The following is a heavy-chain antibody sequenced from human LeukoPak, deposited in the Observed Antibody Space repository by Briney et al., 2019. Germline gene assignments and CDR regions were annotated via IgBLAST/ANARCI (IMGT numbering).Heavy chain of an antibody. J-gene: IGHJ6*03. Sequence: GGSLRLSCAASGFTFSSYWMSWVRQAPGKGLEWVANIKQDGSEKYYVDSVKGRFTISRDNAKNSLYLQMNSLRAEDTAVYYCARWGIAAAGTLGYYYYYMDVWGKGTTVTVSS. CDR1: GFTFSSYW. CDR3: ARWGIAAAGTLGYYYYYMDV. D-gene: IGHD6-13*01. V-gene: IGHV3-7*01. CDR2: IKQDGSEK.